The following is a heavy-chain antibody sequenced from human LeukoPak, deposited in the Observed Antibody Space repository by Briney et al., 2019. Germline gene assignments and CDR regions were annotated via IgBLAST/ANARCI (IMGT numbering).Heavy chain of an antibody. V-gene: IGHV1-69*05. CDR3: ARDSDPPDYSLHAFDI. D-gene: IGHD4-11*01. J-gene: IGHJ3*02. CDR2: IIPIFGTA. Sequence: SVKVSCKASGGTFNSYAISWVRQAPGQGGEGMGRIIPIFGTANYAQKLQGRDKITTEEDTSTDYMEVRRQRDEDRAGYDCARDSDPPDYSLHAFDIWGQGTMVTVSS. CDR1: GGTFNSYA.